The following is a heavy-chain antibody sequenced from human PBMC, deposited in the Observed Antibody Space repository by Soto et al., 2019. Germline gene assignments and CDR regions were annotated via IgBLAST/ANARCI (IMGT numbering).Heavy chain of an antibody. CDR3: RRHGPSKIIGVILRAGMDI. D-gene: IGHD3-3*01. J-gene: IGHJ6*02. Sequence: GESLKISCKASGYTFSSYWIAWVRQMPGKGLEWMGVIYPADSDTRYSPSFEGHVTISVDRSTSTAYLQWGSLKAPDTAMYYCRRHGPSKIIGVILRAGMDIWGQGTTVTVSS. CDR2: IYPADSDT. V-gene: IGHV5-51*01. CDR1: GYTFSSYW.